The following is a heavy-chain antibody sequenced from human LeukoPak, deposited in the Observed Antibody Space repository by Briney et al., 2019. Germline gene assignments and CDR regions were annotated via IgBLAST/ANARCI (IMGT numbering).Heavy chain of an antibody. J-gene: IGHJ4*02. CDR3: ARDPVGDTGL. D-gene: IGHD2-21*02. Sequence: SETLSLTCAVSGYSISSGYYWGWIRQPPGKGLEWIGSIYHSGSTYYNPSLKSRVTISVDTSKNQFSLKLSSVTAADTAVYYCARDPVGDTGLWGQGTLVTVSS. CDR1: GYSISSGYY. CDR2: IYHSGST. V-gene: IGHV4-38-2*02.